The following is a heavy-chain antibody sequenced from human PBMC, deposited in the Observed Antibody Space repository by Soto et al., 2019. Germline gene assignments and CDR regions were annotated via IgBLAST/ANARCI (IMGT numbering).Heavy chain of an antibody. CDR2: IYYIFST. V-gene: IGHV4-59*08. J-gene: IGHJ4*02. Sequence: SETLSLTCTVSGGSISSYYWIWIRQPPVNGLEFIGYIYYIFSTNYNPSLKSRFTISLYTSKNHFSLKLISVTAAYTSVYYCARQGLDWFDIDYWGQGTLVTVSS. CDR1: GGSISSYY. CDR3: ARQGLDWFDIDY. D-gene: IGHD2-8*02.